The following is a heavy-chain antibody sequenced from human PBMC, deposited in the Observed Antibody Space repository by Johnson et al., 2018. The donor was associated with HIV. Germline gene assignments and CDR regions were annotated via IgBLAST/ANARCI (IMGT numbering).Heavy chain of an antibody. D-gene: IGHD3-3*01. CDR3: ARDRRITIFGSGRAVQSNDAFDI. CDR1: GFTFKSYT. Sequence: QVQLVESGGGVVQPGRSLRLSCAASGFTFKSYTVHWVRQAPGKGLEWVAVISYDGTKKNYADSVKGRFTISRDNSTNTLFLQMNSLRAEDTAVYYCARDRRITIFGSGRAVQSNDAFDIWGQGTMVTVSS. V-gene: IGHV3-30-3*01. J-gene: IGHJ3*02. CDR2: ISYDGTKK.